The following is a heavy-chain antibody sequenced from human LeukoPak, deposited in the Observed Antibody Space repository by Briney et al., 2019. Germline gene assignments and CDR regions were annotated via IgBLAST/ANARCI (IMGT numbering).Heavy chain of an antibody. J-gene: IGHJ4*02. D-gene: IGHD3-10*01. V-gene: IGHV3-9*03. CDR2: ISWNSGSI. CDR1: GFTFDDYA. CDR3: AKGGVRGTYYFDY. Sequence: TGGSLRLSCAASGFTFDDYAMHWVRQAPGKGLEWVSGISWNSGSIGYADSVKGRFTISRDNAKNSPYLQMNSLRAEDMALYYCAKGGVRGTYYFDYWGQGTLVTVSS.